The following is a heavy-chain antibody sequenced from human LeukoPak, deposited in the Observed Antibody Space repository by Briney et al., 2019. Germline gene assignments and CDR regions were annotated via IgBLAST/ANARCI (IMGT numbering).Heavy chain of an antibody. CDR1: GGSTRGFY. CDR2: VYYNGDR. J-gene: IGHJ4*02. CDR3: ARHPFSTPFDY. V-gene: IGHV4-59*08. Sequence: SETLSLTCSVSGGSTRGFYWSWIRQPPGKGLEWIGYVYYNGDRNYNPSLKSRVSMSLDTSKNQVSLRLSSVTAADTAVYYCARHPFSTPFDYWGRGTLVTVSS.